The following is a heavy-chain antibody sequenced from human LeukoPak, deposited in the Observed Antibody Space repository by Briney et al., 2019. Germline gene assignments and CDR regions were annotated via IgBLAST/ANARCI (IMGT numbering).Heavy chain of an antibody. J-gene: IGHJ4*02. CDR2: INPNRGGT. D-gene: IGHD3-9*01. CDR3: ARAYYDILTGYENFAY. V-gene: IGHV1-2*02. CDR1: GYTFTGYY. Sequence: ASVKVSCKASGYTFTGYYMHWVRQAPGQGLEWMGWINPNRGGTNYAQKFQGRVTMTRDTSISTAYMELSRLRSDDTAVYYCARAYYDILTGYENFAYWGQGTLVTVSS.